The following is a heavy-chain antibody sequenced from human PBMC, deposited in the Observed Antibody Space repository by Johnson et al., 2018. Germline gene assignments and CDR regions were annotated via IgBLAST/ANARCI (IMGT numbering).Heavy chain of an antibody. CDR2: INHSGST. CDR3: ARARVAMIGATTKYYFDY. Sequence: QVQLQQWGAGLLKPSETLSLTCAVYGGSLSGYYWSWIRQPPGKGLEWIGEINHSGSTKYNTSLQSRVTISVHTSENQCSLKLSSVTAAETGVYYCARARVAMIGATTKYYFDYWGQGPLVTVSS. D-gene: IGHD3-22*01. CDR1: GGSLSGYY. V-gene: IGHV4-34*01. J-gene: IGHJ4*02.